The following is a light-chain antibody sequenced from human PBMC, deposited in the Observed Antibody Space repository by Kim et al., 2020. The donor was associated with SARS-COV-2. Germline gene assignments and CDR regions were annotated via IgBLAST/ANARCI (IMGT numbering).Light chain of an antibody. V-gene: IGKV1-16*02. J-gene: IGKJ2*01. CDR1: QGISTY. Sequence: SASVGDRVTITWRASQGISTYLAWFQQKPGKAPKSLIYAASSLHSGVPSKFSGSGSGTDFTLTINNLQPEDIGTYYCQQYGSVPYTFGRGTKLEI. CDR2: AAS. CDR3: QQYGSVPYT.